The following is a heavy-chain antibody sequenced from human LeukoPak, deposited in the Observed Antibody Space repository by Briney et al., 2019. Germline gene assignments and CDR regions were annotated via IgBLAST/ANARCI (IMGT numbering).Heavy chain of an antibody. J-gene: IGHJ4*02. CDR1: GGSISSYY. CDR3: ARVSYYDSLFDY. Sequence: SETLSLTCTVSGGSISSYYWSWIRQPPGEGLEWIGYIYYSGSTNYNPSLKSRVTISVDTSKNQFSLKLSSVTAADTAVYYCARVSYYDSLFDYWGQGTLVTVSS. V-gene: IGHV4-59*08. CDR2: IYYSGST. D-gene: IGHD3-22*01.